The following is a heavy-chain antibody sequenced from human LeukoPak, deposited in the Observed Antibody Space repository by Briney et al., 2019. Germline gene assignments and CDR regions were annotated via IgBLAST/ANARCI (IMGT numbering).Heavy chain of an antibody. CDR2: INPNSGGT. CDR3: ARDGNWGSLRGAFDI. CDR1: GYTFTVYY. D-gene: IGHD7-27*01. V-gene: IGHV1-2*02. Sequence: ASVKASCKASGYTFTVYYMHWVRQAPGQGLEWMGWINPNSGGTNYAQNFQGRVTMTRDTSISTAYMELSRLRSDDTAVYYCARDGNWGSLRGAFDIWGQGTMVTVSS. J-gene: IGHJ3*02.